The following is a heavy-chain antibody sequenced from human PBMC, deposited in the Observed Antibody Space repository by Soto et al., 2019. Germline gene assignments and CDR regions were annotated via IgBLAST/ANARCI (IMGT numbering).Heavy chain of an antibody. CDR1: GGSISSGGYY. V-gene: IGHV4-31*03. Sequence: QVQLQESGPGLVKPSQTLSLTCTVSGGSISSGGYYLSWIRQHPGKVLEWIGYIYYSGSTYYNPSLKSRVTISVDTSKNQFSLKLSSVTAADTAVYYCARYQPLLYRGNWFDPWGQGTLVTVSS. CDR2: IYYSGST. D-gene: IGHD2-2*02. J-gene: IGHJ5*02. CDR3: ARYQPLLYRGNWFDP.